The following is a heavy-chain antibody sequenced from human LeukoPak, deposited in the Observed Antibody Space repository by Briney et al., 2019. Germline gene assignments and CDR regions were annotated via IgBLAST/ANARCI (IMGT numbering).Heavy chain of an antibody. V-gene: IGHV4-34*01. J-gene: IGHJ5*02. CDR3: ARVWGSSWPDWFDP. CDR1: GGSFSGYY. CDR2: INHSGST. Sequence: PSETLSLTCAVYGGSFSGYYWSWIRQPPGKGLEWIGEINHSGSTNYNPSLKSRVTISVDTSKNQFSLKLSSVTAADTAVYYCARVWGSSWPDWFDPWGQGTLVTVSS. D-gene: IGHD6-13*01.